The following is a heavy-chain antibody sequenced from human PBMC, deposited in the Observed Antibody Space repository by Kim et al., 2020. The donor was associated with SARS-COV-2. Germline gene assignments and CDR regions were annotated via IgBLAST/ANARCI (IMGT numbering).Heavy chain of an antibody. CDR1: GYTFTSYG. V-gene: IGHV1-18*01. CDR3: VAGGGRYFGFYYYGMDV. CDR2: ISAYNGNT. D-gene: IGHD1-26*01. J-gene: IGHJ6*02. Sequence: ASVKVSCKASGYTFTSYGISWVRQAPGQGLEWMGWISAYNGNTNYAQKLQGRVTMTTDTSTSTAYMELRSLRSDDTAVYYCVAGGGRYFGFYYYGMDVWGQGTTVTVSS.